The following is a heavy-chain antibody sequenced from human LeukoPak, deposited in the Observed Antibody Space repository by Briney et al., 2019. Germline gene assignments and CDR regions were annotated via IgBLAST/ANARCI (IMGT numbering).Heavy chain of an antibody. V-gene: IGHV3-48*03. D-gene: IGHD3-22*01. CDR1: GFTFSSYE. Sequence: GGSLRLSCAASGFTFSSYEMHWVRQAPGKGLVWVSYISSGGSTIYYADSVKGRFTIPRDNAKNSLYLQMNSLRAEGTAVYYCARHDSSGYYLDNWGQGTLVTVSS. CDR2: ISSGGSTI. CDR3: ARHDSSGYYLDN. J-gene: IGHJ4*02.